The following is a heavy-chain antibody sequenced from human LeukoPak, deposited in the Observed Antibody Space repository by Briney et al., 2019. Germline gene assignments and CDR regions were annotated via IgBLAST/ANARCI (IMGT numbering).Heavy chain of an antibody. J-gene: IGHJ4*02. Sequence: SETLSLTCTVSGGSISSYYWSWIRQPPGKGLEWIGYIYYSGSTNYNPSLKSRVTISVDTSKNQFSLKLSSVTAADTAVYYCAREGGRRTVTKGGIDYWGQGTLVTVSS. CDR2: IYYSGST. CDR3: AREGGRRTVTKGGIDY. V-gene: IGHV4-59*12. CDR1: GGSISSYY. D-gene: IGHD4-4*01.